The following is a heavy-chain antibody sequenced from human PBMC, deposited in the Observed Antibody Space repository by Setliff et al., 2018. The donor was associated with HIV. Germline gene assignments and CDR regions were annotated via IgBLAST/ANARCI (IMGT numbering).Heavy chain of an antibody. J-gene: IGHJ5*02. V-gene: IGHV3-73*01. CDR3: AASEGGDCHTTNCANWFDP. D-gene: IGHD2-2*01. Sequence: GGSLRLSCAGSGFTFSGSAMHWVRQASGKGLEWVGRIRSKANSYATAYAASVKGRFTISRDDSQKTAYLQMNSLKTEDTAVYYCAASEGGDCHTTNCANWFDPWGQGTLVTVSS. CDR1: GFTFSGSA. CDR2: IRSKANSYAT.